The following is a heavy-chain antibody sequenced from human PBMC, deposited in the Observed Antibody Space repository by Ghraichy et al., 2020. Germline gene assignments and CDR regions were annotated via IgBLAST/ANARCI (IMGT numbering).Heavy chain of an antibody. D-gene: IGHD6-19*01. J-gene: IGHJ4*02. Sequence: GGSLRLSCAASGFTFSSYWMSWVRQAPGKGLEWVANIKQDGSEKYYVDSVKGRFTISRDNAKNSLYLQMNSLRAEDTAVYYCARAGQWLIPSPYYFDYWGQGTLVTVSS. CDR2: IKQDGSEK. V-gene: IGHV3-7*01. CDR1: GFTFSSYW. CDR3: ARAGQWLIPSPYYFDY.